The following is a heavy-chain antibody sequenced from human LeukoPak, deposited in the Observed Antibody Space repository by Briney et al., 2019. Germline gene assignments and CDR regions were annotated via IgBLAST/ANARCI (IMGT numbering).Heavy chain of an antibody. J-gene: IGHJ4*02. V-gene: IGHV1-2*02. CDR1: GYTLTGYY. Sequence: ASVKVSRKASGYTLTGYYMHWVRQAPGQGLEWMGWINPDSGGTKYAQKFQGRVTMTRDTSISTAYMELSRLRSDDTAVYYCARGSSSSWYKYFFDYWGQRTPVTVSS. CDR3: ARGSSSSWYKYFFDY. D-gene: IGHD6-13*01. CDR2: INPDSGGT.